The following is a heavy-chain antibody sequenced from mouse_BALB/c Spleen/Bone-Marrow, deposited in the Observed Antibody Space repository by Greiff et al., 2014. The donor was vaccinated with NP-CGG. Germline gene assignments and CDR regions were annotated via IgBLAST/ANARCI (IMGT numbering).Heavy chain of an antibody. V-gene: IGHV7-3*02. Sequence: EVQRVESGGGLVQPGGSLRLSCATSGFTFTDYYMSWVRQPPGKALEWLGFIRNKANGYTTEYSASVKGRFTISSDNSQSILYLQMNTLRAEDSATYYCARDDAMDYWGQGTSVTVPS. CDR2: IRNKANGYTT. J-gene: IGHJ4*01. CDR1: GFTFTDYY. CDR3: ARDDAMDY.